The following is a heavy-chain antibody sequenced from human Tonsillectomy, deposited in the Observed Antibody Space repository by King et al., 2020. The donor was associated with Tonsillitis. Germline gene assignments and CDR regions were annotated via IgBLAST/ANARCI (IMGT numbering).Heavy chain of an antibody. J-gene: IGHJ6*02. CDR3: ARDQQYQLPYYGMDV. V-gene: IGHV3-7*03. CDR2: IKEDGSEK. D-gene: IGHD2-2*01. Sequence: QLVQSGGGLVQPGGSLRLSCAASGFTFISYWMSWVRQAPGKGLEWGANIKEDGSEKYYVEPVKGRFIISRDNAKNSLYLQVNSLRAEDTAVYYCARDQQYQLPYYGMDVWGQGTTVTVSS. CDR1: GFTFISYW.